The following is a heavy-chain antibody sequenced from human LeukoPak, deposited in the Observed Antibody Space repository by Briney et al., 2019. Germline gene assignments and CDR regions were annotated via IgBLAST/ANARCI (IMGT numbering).Heavy chain of an antibody. D-gene: IGHD3-22*01. CDR1: GFTFSNYA. J-gene: IGHJ4*02. CDR2: INHSGST. V-gene: IGHV4-34*01. CDR3: ARRRYYDSPRVDY. Sequence: GSLRLSCAASGFTFSNYAMSWVRQPPGKGLEWIGEINHSGSTNYNPSLKSRVTISVDTSKNQFSLKLSSVTAADTAVYYCARRRYYDSPRVDYWGQGTLVTVSS.